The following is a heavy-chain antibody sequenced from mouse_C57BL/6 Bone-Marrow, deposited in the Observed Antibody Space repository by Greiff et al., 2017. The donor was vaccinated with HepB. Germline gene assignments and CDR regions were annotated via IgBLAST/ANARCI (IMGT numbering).Heavy chain of an antibody. CDR2: IDPETGGT. CDR3: TIKSLDYYGSSGGDY. V-gene: IGHV1-15*01. J-gene: IGHJ4*01. D-gene: IGHD1-1*01. Sequence: VQRVESGAELVRPGASVTLSCKASGYTFTDYEMHWVKQTPVHGLEWIGAIDPETGGTAYNQKFKGKAILTADKSSSTAYMEIRSLTSEDSAVYYCTIKSLDYYGSSGGDYWGQGTSVTVSS. CDR1: GYTFTDYE.